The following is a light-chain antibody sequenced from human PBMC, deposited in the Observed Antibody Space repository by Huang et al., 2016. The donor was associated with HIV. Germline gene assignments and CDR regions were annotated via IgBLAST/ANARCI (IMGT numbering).Light chain of an antibody. CDR1: QGISSG. J-gene: IGKJ4*01. Sequence: DIQMTQSPSSLSASIGDRVTITWRASQGISSGLAWYQQKPEKAPKSLIYAASSFQSGVPSRVSGSGSGTDFTLTISSRQPEDFATYYCRQYNFYPLTFGGGTKVEIK. CDR2: AAS. CDR3: RQYNFYPLT. V-gene: IGKV1D-16*01.